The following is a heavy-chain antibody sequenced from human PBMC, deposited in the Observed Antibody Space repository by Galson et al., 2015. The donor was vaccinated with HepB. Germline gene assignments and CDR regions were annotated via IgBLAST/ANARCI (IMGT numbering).Heavy chain of an antibody. V-gene: IGHV1-2*02. Sequence: SVKVSCKASGYTFTGYYMHWVRQAPGQGLEWMGWINPNSGGTNYAQEFQGRVTMTRDTSISTAYMELSRLRSDDTAVYYCARDQRSYDILTGIDYWGQGTLVTVSS. CDR1: GYTFTGYY. CDR2: INPNSGGT. J-gene: IGHJ4*02. D-gene: IGHD3-9*01. CDR3: ARDQRSYDILTGIDY.